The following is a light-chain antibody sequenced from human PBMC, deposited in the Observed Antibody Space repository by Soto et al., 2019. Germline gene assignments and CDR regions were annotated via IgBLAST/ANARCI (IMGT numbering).Light chain of an antibody. CDR1: QSIGSW. CDR2: KAS. CDR3: QQCYSYYAWT. Sequence: DIQMTQSPSPLYASVGDRVTITCRARQSIGSWLAWYQQKPGKAPKLLISKASSLESGVPSRFSASGSGTEFTLTISSLQPDDFATYYCQQCYSYYAWTFGQGTKVEI. J-gene: IGKJ1*01. V-gene: IGKV1-5*03.